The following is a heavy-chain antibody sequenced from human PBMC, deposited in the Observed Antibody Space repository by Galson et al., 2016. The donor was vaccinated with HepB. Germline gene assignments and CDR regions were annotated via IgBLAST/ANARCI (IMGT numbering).Heavy chain of an antibody. CDR3: TRDGPDYGDYINFDY. CDR1: GYTFTNHG. V-gene: IGHV1-18*01. D-gene: IGHD4-17*01. CDR2: ISAYNGKT. J-gene: IGHJ4*02. Sequence: SVKVSCKASGYTFTNHGISWVRQAPGQGLEWMAWISAYNGKTNYAQALQGRVTMTTDTSTSTAYMELRSLKPDDTAVYYCTRDGPDYGDYINFDYWGQGTLVTVSS.